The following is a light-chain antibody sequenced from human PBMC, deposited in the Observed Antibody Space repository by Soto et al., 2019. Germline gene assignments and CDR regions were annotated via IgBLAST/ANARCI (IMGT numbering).Light chain of an antibody. CDR1: QSVLHSSNNKNY. V-gene: IGKV4-1*01. CDR3: QQYSTTPWT. Sequence: DIVMTQSPGSLAVSLGDRATINCTSSQSVLHSSNNKNYLAWNQQKPGQPPKLLIYWASTRESGVPDRFSGSGSGTDFTLTISGLQAEDGAVYYCQQYSTTPWTFGQGTKVEIK. CDR2: WAS. J-gene: IGKJ1*01.